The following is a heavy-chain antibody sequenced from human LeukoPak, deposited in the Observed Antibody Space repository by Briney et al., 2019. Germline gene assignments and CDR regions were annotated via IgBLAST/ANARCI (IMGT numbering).Heavy chain of an antibody. CDR3: ARHMSTIGVTGTLLYYSMDV. V-gene: IGHV4-39*01. J-gene: IGHJ6*03. D-gene: IGHD6-19*01. Sequence: SETLSLTCSVSGGSISSSSYYWGWIRQPPEKGLEWIGSFYYSGSTYYNPPLKSRVTISVDTSKNQFSLRLTSVTAADTAVYYCARHMSTIGVTGTLLYYSMDVWGKGTTVTISS. CDR1: GGSISSSSYY. CDR2: FYYSGST.